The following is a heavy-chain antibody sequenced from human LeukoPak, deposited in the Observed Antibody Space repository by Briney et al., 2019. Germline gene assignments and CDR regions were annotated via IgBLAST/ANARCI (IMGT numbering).Heavy chain of an antibody. V-gene: IGHV4-61*01. J-gene: IGHJ4*02. CDR1: GVSVSSGSYY. D-gene: IGHD2-2*01. CDR3: AREGCSSTSCYVGIDY. CDR2: IYYSGST. Sequence: SETLSLTCTVSGVSVSSGSYYWSWIRQPPGKGLEWIGYIYYSGSTNYNPSLKSRVTISVDTSKNQFSLKLSSVTAADTAVYYCAREGCSSTSCYVGIDYWGQGTLVTVSS.